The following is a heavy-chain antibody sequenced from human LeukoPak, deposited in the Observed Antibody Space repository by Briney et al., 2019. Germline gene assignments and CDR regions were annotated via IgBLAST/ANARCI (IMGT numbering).Heavy chain of an antibody. CDR1: GFTFSNYE. V-gene: IGHV3-48*03. D-gene: IGHD3-10*01. J-gene: IGHJ4*02. CDR2: ISSSGSTK. CDR3: AKAGPGFGFDY. Sequence: GGSLRLSCAASGFTFSNYEMNRVRQAPGKGLEWVSDISSSGSTKDYADSVKGRFTISRDNAKDSLYLQMNSLRVEDTAVYYCAKAGPGFGFDYWGQGTLVTVSS.